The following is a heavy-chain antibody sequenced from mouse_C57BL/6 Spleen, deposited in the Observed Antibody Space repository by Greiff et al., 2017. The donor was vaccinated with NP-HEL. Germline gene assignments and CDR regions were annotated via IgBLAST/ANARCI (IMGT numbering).Heavy chain of an antibody. CDR2: ISNLAYSI. Sequence: EVQLVESGGGLVQPGGSLKLSCAASGFTFSDYGMAWVRQAPRKGPEWVAFISNLAYSIYYADTVTGRFTISRENAKNTLYLEMSSLRSEDTAMYYCARHDDDDVGYAMDYWGQGTSVTVSS. J-gene: IGHJ4*01. V-gene: IGHV5-15*01. CDR1: GFTFSDYG. CDR3: ARHDDDDVGYAMDY. D-gene: IGHD2-4*01.